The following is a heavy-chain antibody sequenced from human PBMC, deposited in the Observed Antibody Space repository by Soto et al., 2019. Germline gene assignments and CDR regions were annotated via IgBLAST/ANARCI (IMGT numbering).Heavy chain of an antibody. J-gene: IGHJ4*02. CDR3: AKDVCSGGSCYSDY. V-gene: IGHV3-9*01. CDR1: GFTFDDYA. CDR2: ISWNSGSI. Sequence: VQLVESGGGLVQPGRSLRLSCAASGFTFDDYAMHWVRQAPGKGLEWVSGISWNSGSIGYADSVKGRFTISRDNAKNSLYLQMNSLRAEDTALYYCAKDVCSGGSCYSDYWGQGTLVTVSS. D-gene: IGHD2-15*01.